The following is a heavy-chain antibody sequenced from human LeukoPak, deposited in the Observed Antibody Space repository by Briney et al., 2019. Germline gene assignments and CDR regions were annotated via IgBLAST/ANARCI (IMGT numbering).Heavy chain of an antibody. CDR1: GFTFSSYS. J-gene: IGHJ6*02. CDR3: ARVKTSYGSGSYYGMDV. CDR2: IGSSSSYI. D-gene: IGHD3-10*01. Sequence: GGSLRLSCAASGFTFSSYSMNWVRQAPGKGLEWVSSIGSSSSYIYYADSVKGRFTISRDNAKNSLYLQMNSLRAEDTAVYYCARVKTSYGSGSYYGMDVWGQGTTVTVSS. V-gene: IGHV3-21*01.